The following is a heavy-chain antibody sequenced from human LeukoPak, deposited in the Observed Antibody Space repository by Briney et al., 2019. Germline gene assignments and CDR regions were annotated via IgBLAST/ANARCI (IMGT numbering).Heavy chain of an antibody. J-gene: IGHJ1*01. CDR2: IYYSGST. Sequence: SETLSLTCTVSGGSISSYYWSWIRQPPGEGLEWIGYIYYSGSTNYNPSLKSRVTISVDTSKNQFSLKLSSVTAADTAVYYCARGTRTSYFQHWGQGTLVTVSS. D-gene: IGHD1-1*01. CDR1: GGSISSYY. V-gene: IGHV4-59*01. CDR3: ARGTRTSYFQH.